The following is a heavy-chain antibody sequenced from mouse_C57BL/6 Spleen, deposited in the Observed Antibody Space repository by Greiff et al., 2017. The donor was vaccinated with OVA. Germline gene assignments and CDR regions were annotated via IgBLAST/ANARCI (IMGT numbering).Heavy chain of an antibody. J-gene: IGHJ4*01. CDR1: GFTFSSYA. V-gene: IGHV5-4*01. Sequence: EVKLVESGGGLVKPGGSLKLSCAASGFTFSSYAMSWVRQTPEKRLEWVATISDGGSYTYYPDNVKGRFTISRDNAKNNLYLQMSHLKSEDTAMYYCAREDTTVVDPYYAMDYWGQGTSVTVSS. CDR3: AREDTTVVDPYYAMDY. D-gene: IGHD1-1*01. CDR2: ISDGGSYT.